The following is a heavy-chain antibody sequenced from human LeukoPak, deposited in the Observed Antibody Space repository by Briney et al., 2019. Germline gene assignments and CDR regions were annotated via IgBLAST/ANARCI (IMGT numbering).Heavy chain of an antibody. CDR2: IIPIFGTA. V-gene: IGHV1-69*13. CDR3: ARVQGTIVVVPAANLNDAFDI. D-gene: IGHD2-2*01. J-gene: IGHJ3*02. Sequence: SVKASCKASGGTFSSYAISWVRQAPGQGLEWMGGIIPIFGTANYAQKFQGRVTITADESTSTAYMELSSLRSEDTAVYYCARVQGTIVVVPAANLNDAFDIWGQGTMVTVSS. CDR1: GGTFSSYA.